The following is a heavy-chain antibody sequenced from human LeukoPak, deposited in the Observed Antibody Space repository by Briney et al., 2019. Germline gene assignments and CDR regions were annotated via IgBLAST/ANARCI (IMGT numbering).Heavy chain of an antibody. CDR3: NSITMVRGAIDY. CDR2: FDPEDGET. J-gene: IGHJ4*02. V-gene: IGHV1-24*01. Sequence: ASVKVSCKVSGYTLTELSMHWVRQAPGKGLEWMGGFDPEDGETIYAQKFQGRVTMTEDTSTDTAYMELSSLRSEDTAVYYCNSITMVRGAIDYWGQGTLVTVSS. CDR1: GYTLTELS. D-gene: IGHD3-10*01.